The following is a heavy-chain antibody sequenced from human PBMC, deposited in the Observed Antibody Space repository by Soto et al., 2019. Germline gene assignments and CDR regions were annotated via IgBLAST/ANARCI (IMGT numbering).Heavy chain of an antibody. J-gene: IGHJ6*02. V-gene: IGHV4-34*01. D-gene: IGHD6-13*01. Sequence: PSETLSLTCAVYGGSFSGYYWSWIRQPPGKGLEWIGKINHSGSTNYNPSLKSRVTISVDTSKNQFSLKLSSVTAADTAVYYCARIIAAAGKSFDYYYYYGMDGWGQGTTVT. CDR1: GGSFSGYY. CDR2: INHSGST. CDR3: ARIIAAAGKSFDYYYYYGMDG.